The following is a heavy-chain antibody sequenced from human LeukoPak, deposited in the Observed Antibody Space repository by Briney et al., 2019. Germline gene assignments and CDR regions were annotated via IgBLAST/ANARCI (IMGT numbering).Heavy chain of an antibody. V-gene: IGHV5-51*01. CDR3: ARRPAGTRTFDY. Sequence: AESLKISCKGSGYSFTGYWIGWVRQMPGKGLEWMGVIYGADYTTIYSPPFHGQITISADKSISTAYLQWTSLKASDTVMYYCARRPAGTRTFDYWGQGALVTVSS. CDR2: IYGADYTT. D-gene: IGHD1-7*01. J-gene: IGHJ4*02. CDR1: GYSFTGYW.